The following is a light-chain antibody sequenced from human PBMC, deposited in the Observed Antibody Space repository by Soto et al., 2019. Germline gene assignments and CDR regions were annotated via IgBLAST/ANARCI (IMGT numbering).Light chain of an antibody. J-gene: IGKJ4*01. CDR3: QQYGSSPRT. V-gene: IGKV3-20*01. Sequence: EIVLTQSPGTLSLSPGERATLSCRASQSVSSSYLAWYQQKPGQAPRLLIYGASSRATGIPDRFSGSVSGTDFTLTIIRLEPEDFAMYYCQQYGSSPRTFGGGTKVESK. CDR2: GAS. CDR1: QSVSSSY.